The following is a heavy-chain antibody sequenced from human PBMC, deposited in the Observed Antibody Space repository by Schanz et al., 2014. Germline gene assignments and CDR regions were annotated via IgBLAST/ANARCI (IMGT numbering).Heavy chain of an antibody. CDR2: FIVDSGNT. CDR1: GFTFSNYA. D-gene: IGHD3-9*01. V-gene: IGHV3-23*04. J-gene: IGHJ4*02. CDR3: AKQIHYDILTGTRN. Sequence: VQLVESGGGVVQPGRSLRLSCAASGFTFSNYAMSWVRQAPGKGLEWVSGFIVDSGNTYYAGSVKGRFTISRDNSKNTLYLQMNSLRAEDTAVYYCAKQIHYDILTGTRNWGQGTLVTVSS.